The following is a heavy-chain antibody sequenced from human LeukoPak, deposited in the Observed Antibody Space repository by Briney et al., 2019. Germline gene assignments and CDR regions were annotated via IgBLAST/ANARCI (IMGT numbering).Heavy chain of an antibody. CDR3: ARNYYDSSGYLGWDALYYYYYGMDV. CDR2: MSPNSGNT. J-gene: IGHJ6*02. Sequence: ASVKVSCKASGYTFTSYDINWVRQATGQGLEWMGWMSPNSGNTGYAQKFQGRVTMTRNTSISTAYMELSSLRSEDTAVYYCARNYYDSSGYLGWDALYYYYYGMDVWGQGTTVTVSS. D-gene: IGHD3-22*01. V-gene: IGHV1-8*01. CDR1: GYTFTSYD.